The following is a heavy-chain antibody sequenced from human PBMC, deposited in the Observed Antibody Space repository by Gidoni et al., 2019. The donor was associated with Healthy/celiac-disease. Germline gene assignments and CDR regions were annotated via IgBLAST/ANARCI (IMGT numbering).Heavy chain of an antibody. D-gene: IGHD6-13*01. CDR1: GGPISSYY. Sequence: QVQLQESGPGLVKPSETLSLTCTVSGGPISSYYWSWIRQPPGKGLVWIGYIYYSGSTNYNPSLKSRVTISVDTSKNQFSLKLSSVTAADTAVYYCARVTGSGAAPFDYWGQGTLVTVSS. V-gene: IGHV4-59*01. J-gene: IGHJ4*02. CDR2: IYYSGST. CDR3: ARVTGSGAAPFDY.